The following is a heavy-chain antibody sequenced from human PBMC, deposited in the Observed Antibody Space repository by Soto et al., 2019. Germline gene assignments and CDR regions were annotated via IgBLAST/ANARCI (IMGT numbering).Heavy chain of an antibody. CDR1: GGTISGYD. J-gene: IGHJ5*02. CDR3: ARGQRFSDWFDP. Sequence: SETLSLTCTVSGGTISGYDWTWIRQCAGAGLEWVGRIYSSGSRSYNPSLKSRGTISLDTATNHYSLRLSSVTAADTDVYYCARGQRFSDWFDPWGQGTLVTVSS. CDR2: IYSSGSR. D-gene: IGHD3-3*01. V-gene: IGHV4-4*07.